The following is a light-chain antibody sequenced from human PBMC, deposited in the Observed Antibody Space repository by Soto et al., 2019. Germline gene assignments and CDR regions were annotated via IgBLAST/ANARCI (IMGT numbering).Light chain of an antibody. CDR2: GAS. Sequence: EIVLTQSPGTLSLSPGERATLSCRASQSVSSSYLAWYQQKPGQAPRLLIDGASSRATGIPDRFSGSGSGTDFTLTISRLEPEDFAVYYCQQYDSSPKMYTFGQGTKVEIK. CDR3: QQYDSSPKMYT. CDR1: QSVSSSY. V-gene: IGKV3-20*01. J-gene: IGKJ2*01.